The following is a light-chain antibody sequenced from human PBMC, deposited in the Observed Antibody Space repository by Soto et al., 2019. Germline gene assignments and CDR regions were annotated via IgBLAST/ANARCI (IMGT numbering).Light chain of an antibody. CDR1: SSDIGSYNY. Sequence: QSALTQPASVSGSPGQSTTIPCTGTSSDIGSYNYVSWYQQHPDKAPKLMIYEVSNRPSGVSSRFSGSKSGNTASLTISGLQAEDEADYYYSSYTSSSTQVFGGGTKLTVL. CDR3: SSYTSSSTQV. CDR2: EVS. J-gene: IGLJ3*02. V-gene: IGLV2-14*01.